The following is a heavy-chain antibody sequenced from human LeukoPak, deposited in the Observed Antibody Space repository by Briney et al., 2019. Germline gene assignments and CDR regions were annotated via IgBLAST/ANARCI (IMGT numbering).Heavy chain of an antibody. Sequence: APVKASCKASGYTFTSYGISWVRQAPGQGLEWMGGIIPIFGTANYAQKFQGRVTITADESTSTAYMELSSLRSEDTAVYYCARGLTTTVVSAYYGMDVWGQGTTVTVSS. D-gene: IGHD4-23*01. V-gene: IGHV1-69*13. J-gene: IGHJ6*02. CDR1: GYTFTSYG. CDR2: IIPIFGTA. CDR3: ARGLTTTVVSAYYGMDV.